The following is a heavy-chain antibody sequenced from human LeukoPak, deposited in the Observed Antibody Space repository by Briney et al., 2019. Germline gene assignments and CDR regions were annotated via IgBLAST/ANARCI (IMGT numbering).Heavy chain of an antibody. J-gene: IGHJ6*03. CDR2: ISGSGGST. D-gene: IGHD4-17*01. CDR1: GFTFSSYG. V-gene: IGHV3-23*01. Sequence: GGSLRLSCAASGFTFSSYGMSWVRQVPGKGLEWVSAISGSGGSTYYADSVKGRFTISRDNSKNTLYLQMNSLRAEDTAVYYCAKLYGDYYYYYYMDVWGKGTTVTVSS. CDR3: AKLYGDYYYYYYMDV.